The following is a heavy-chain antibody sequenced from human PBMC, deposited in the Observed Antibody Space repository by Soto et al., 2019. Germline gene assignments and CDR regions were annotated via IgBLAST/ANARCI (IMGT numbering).Heavy chain of an antibody. Sequence: PGGSLRLSCAASGFTFSIYSMNGVRQAPGKGLESISAIINNGGDTYYAASVKGRFTISRDNSKNTLYLEMNSLRADDTAVYYCAKGISSYYYGMDVWGQGTKVT. CDR3: AKGISSYYYGMDV. V-gene: IGHV3-23*01. CDR1: GFTFSIYS. CDR2: IINNGGDT. J-gene: IGHJ6*02. D-gene: IGHD3-3*01.